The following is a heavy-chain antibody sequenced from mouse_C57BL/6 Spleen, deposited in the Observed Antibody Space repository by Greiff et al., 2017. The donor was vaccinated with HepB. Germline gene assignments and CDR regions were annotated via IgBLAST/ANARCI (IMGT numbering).Heavy chain of an antibody. V-gene: IGHV1-82*01. J-gene: IGHJ4*01. Sequence: QVQLQQSGPELVKPGASVKISCKASGYAFSSSWMNWVKQRPGKGLEWIGRIYPGDGDTNYNGKFKGKATLTADKSSSTAYMQLSSLTSEDSAVYFCARDSNYGDYAMDYWGQGTSVTVSS. CDR1: GYAFSSSW. D-gene: IGHD2-5*01. CDR2: IYPGDGDT. CDR3: ARDSNYGDYAMDY.